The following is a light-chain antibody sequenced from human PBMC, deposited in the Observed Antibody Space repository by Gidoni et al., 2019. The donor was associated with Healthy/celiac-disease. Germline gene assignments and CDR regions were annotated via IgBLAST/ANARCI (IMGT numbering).Light chain of an antibody. Sequence: ENVFTQSPATLSLSPGERATLSRRASQSVSSYLAWYQQKPGQAPRLLIYDASNRATGIPARFSGSGSGTDFTLTISSLEPEDFAVYYCQQRSNWITFGQGTRLEIK. CDR2: DAS. J-gene: IGKJ5*01. CDR1: QSVSSY. CDR3: QQRSNWIT. V-gene: IGKV3-11*01.